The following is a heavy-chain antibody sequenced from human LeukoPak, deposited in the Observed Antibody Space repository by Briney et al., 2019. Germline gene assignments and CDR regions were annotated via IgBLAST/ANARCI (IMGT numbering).Heavy chain of an antibody. Sequence: GGSLRLSCAASGFTFSSYAMSWVRQAPGKGLEWVSAISGSDCSTSYADSVKGRFSISSANSKNKLNLQLKSLRAEGTDAYYYAKQFADSSTPSRQLGNDYWGQGTLVTVSS. CDR2: ISGSDCST. CDR3: AKQFADSSTPSRQLGNDY. J-gene: IGHJ4*02. D-gene: IGHD6-13*01. CDR1: GFTFSSYA. V-gene: IGHV3-23*01.